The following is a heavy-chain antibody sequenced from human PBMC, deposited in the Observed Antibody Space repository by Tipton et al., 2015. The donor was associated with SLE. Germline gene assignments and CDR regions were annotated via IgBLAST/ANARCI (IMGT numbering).Heavy chain of an antibody. D-gene: IGHD3-10*01. J-gene: IGHJ4*02. CDR2: IYYSGST. CDR1: GGSTSSSSYY. Sequence: TLSLTCTVSGGSTSSSSYYWGWIRQPPGKGLEWIGSIYYSGSTYYNPSLKSRVTISVDTSKNQFSLKLSSVTAADTAVYYCVGGFGDFDFWGQGTLVTVSS. V-gene: IGHV4-39*07. CDR3: VGGFGDFDF.